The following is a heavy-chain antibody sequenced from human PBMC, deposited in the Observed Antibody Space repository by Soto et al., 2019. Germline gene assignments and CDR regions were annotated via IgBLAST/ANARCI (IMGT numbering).Heavy chain of an antibody. CDR2: MQPSSGRT. J-gene: IGHJ4*02. V-gene: IGHV1-8*01. CDR3: ARGVTAGVDY. D-gene: IGHD1-26*01. Sequence: ASVKVSCKASGYSFTSLDISWVRQTTGQGLEWMGWMQPSSGRTGYAQKFQGRVTMTRDTSINTAYMELSSLTSDDTAFYFCARGVTAGVDYWGQGTLVTVSS. CDR1: GYSFTSLD.